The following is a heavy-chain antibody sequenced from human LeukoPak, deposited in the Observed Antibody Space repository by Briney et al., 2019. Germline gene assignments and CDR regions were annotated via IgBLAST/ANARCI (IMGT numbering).Heavy chain of an antibody. D-gene: IGHD3-10*01. J-gene: IGHJ4*02. V-gene: IGHV3-21*01. CDR3: ATILQAGIDY. Sequence: PGGSLRLSCAASGFTFSSYSMNCVRQAPGKGLEWVSSISSSSSYIYYADSVKGRFTISRDNAKNSLYLQMNSLRAEDTAVYYCATILQAGIDYWGQGTLVTVSS. CDR1: GFTFSSYS. CDR2: ISSSSSYI.